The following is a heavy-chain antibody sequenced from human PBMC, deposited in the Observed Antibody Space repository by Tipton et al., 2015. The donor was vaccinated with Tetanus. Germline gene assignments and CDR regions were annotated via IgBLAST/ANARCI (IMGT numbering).Heavy chain of an antibody. CDR3: ARGGTMVHGVILQDHFYY. J-gene: IGHJ4*02. CDR2: IYHNGGT. CDR1: GGSISSGGYS. D-gene: IGHD3-10*01. V-gene: IGHV4-30-2*01. Sequence: LRLSCSVSGGSISSGGYSWSWIRQPPGKGLEWIGFIYHNGGTYYNPSLKSRATISVDRSKNQFSLKLSSVTAADTAVYFCARGGTMVHGVILQDHFYYWGQGTLVTVSS.